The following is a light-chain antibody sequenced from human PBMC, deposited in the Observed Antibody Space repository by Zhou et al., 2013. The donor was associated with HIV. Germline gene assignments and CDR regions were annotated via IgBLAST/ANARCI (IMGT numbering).Light chain of an antibody. CDR1: QSISSW. J-gene: IGKJ5*01. CDR2: KAS. CDR3: QQYDSSPIT. V-gene: IGKV1-5*03. Sequence: DIQMTQSPSTLSASVGDRVTITCRASQSISSWLAWYQQKPGKAPKLLIYKASTLESGVPSRFSGGGSETEFTLTISSLEPEDFAVYYCQQYDSSPITFGQGTRLEIK.